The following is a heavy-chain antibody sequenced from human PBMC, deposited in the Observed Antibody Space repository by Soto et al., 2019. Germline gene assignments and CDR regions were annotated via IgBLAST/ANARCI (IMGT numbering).Heavy chain of an antibody. Sequence: PGESLKISCKGSGYSFTSYWISWVRQMPGKGLEWMGRIDPSDSYTNYSPSFQGHVTISADKSISTAYLQWSSLKASDTAMYYCARWPFARSSSTYYYGMDVWGQGTTVTVSS. CDR1: GYSFTSYW. V-gene: IGHV5-10-1*01. J-gene: IGHJ6*02. CDR2: IDPSDSYT. CDR3: ARWPFARSSSTYYYGMDV. D-gene: IGHD6-6*01.